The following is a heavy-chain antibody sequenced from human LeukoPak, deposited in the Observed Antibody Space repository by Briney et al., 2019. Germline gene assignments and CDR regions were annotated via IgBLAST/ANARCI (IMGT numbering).Heavy chain of an antibody. CDR1: GYTFSDYA. J-gene: IGHJ4*02. Sequence: ASVKVSCKASGYTFSDYAMHWVRQAPGQRLEWMGWINADNGDTKYSQKFQGRVTITWDTSASTVHMELSSLRSEDTAVYYCARNLVGKTDFDYWGQGTLVTVSS. CDR2: INADNGDT. V-gene: IGHV1-3*01. CDR3: ARNLVGKTDFDY. D-gene: IGHD6-19*01.